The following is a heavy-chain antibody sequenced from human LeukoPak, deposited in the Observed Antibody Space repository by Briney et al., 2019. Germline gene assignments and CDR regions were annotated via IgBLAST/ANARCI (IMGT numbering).Heavy chain of an antibody. Sequence: GGSLRLSCAASGLTFSTYAMHWVRQAPGKGLEWVAVISYDGSSKYYADSVKGRFTISRDNSKNTLYLQMNSLRAEDTAVYYCAKGGRSDYGDYVPNWFDPWGQGTLVTVSS. V-gene: IGHV3-30*04. CDR2: ISYDGSSK. CDR3: AKGGRSDYGDYVPNWFDP. CDR1: GLTFSTYA. D-gene: IGHD4-17*01. J-gene: IGHJ5*02.